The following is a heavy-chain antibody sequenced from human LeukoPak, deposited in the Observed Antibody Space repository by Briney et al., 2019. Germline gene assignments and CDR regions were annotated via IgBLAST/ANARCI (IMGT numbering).Heavy chain of an antibody. V-gene: IGHV4-39*01. Sequence: PSETLSLTCSVSGASISSKTYYWAWIRQPPGKGLEWIGSIYYSGNTYYKQSLRSRVTISLDTPKNQFSLKLSSVTAADTALYYCTRYYDYSAYYDYWGQGTLVTVSS. CDR1: GASISSKTYY. CDR2: IYYSGNT. J-gene: IGHJ4*02. CDR3: TRYYDYSAYYDY. D-gene: IGHD3-22*01.